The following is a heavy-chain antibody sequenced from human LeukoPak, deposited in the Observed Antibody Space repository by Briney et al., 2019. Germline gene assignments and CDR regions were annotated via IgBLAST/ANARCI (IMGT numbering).Heavy chain of an antibody. CDR1: GFTFSSYG. Sequence: PGGSLRLSCAASGFTFSSYGMSWVPQAPGKGLKWVSAISGSGGNTYYADSVKGRFTSSRDNSKNTQYLQMNSLRAEDTAIYYCLGYCSGGRCYSGGHWGQGTLVTVSS. D-gene: IGHD2-15*01. V-gene: IGHV3-23*01. CDR3: LGYCSGGRCYSGGH. J-gene: IGHJ4*02. CDR2: ISGSGGNT.